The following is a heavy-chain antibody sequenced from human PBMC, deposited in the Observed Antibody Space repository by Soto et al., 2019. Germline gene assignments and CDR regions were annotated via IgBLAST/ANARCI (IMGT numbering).Heavy chain of an antibody. V-gene: IGHV4-34*01. J-gene: IGHJ5*02. CDR2: INHSGST. CDR3: ASYGDLSAFDD. D-gene: IGHD4-17*01. CDR1: GGSFSGYY. Sequence: SETLSLTCAVYGGSFSGYYWSWIRQPPGKGLEWIGEINHSGSTNYNPSLKSRVTISVDTSKNQFSLKLSSVTAADTAVYYCASYGDLSAFDDWGQGTLVTVFS.